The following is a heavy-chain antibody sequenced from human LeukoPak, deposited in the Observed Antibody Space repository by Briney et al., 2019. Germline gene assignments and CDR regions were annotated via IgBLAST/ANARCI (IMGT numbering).Heavy chain of an antibody. CDR1: GFTFSSYA. Sequence: PGGFLRLSCAASGFTFSSYAMSWVRQAPGKGLEWVSAISGSGGSTYYADSVKGRFTISRDKSKNTLYLQMNSLRAEDTAVYYCAKGYYDSSGYPNWFDPWGQGTLVTVSS. CDR3: AKGYYDSSGYPNWFDP. CDR2: ISGSGGST. V-gene: IGHV3-23*01. J-gene: IGHJ5*02. D-gene: IGHD3-22*01.